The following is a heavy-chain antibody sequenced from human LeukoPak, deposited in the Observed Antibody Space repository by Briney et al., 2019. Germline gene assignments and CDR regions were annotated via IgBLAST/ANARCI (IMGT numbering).Heavy chain of an antibody. CDR3: AKGSITSLFDY. CDR1: GFTFSNNA. CDR2: ISGSGGST. D-gene: IGHD6-6*01. V-gene: IGHV3-23*01. Sequence: GGSLRLSCAASGFTFSNNAMNWVRQAPGKGLEWVSSISGSGGSTYYADSVKGRFTISRDNSKNTLYLQMNSLRAEDTAIYYCAKGSITSLFDYWGQGTLVTVSS. J-gene: IGHJ4*02.